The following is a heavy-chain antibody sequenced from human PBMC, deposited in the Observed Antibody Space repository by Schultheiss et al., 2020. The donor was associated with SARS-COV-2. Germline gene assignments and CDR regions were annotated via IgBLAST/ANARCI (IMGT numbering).Heavy chain of an antibody. Sequence: GGSLRLSCAASGFTFNNYAMAWVRQAPRRGLQWVSSIRGSGVSSYYADSVKGRFTISRDNSKNTLYLQMNSLKTEDTGVYYCATDSTVLVWFGAFDSWGQGTPVTVSS. CDR2: IRGSGVSS. J-gene: IGHJ4*02. CDR1: GFTFNNYA. V-gene: IGHV3-23*01. CDR3: ATDSTVLVWFGAFDS. D-gene: IGHD3-10*01.